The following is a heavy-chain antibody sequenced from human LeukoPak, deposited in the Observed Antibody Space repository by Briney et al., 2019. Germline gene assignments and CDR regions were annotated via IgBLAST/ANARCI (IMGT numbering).Heavy chain of an antibody. D-gene: IGHD4-17*01. CDR1: GFTFSSYW. Sequence: PGGSLRLSCAASGFTFSSYWMCWVRQAPGKGLEWVANIKQDGSEKYYVDSVKGRFTISRDNARNSLYLQMNSLRAEDTAVYYCASCFGDYYHAAFDIWGQGTMVTVSS. CDR2: IKQDGSEK. J-gene: IGHJ3*02. V-gene: IGHV3-7*01. CDR3: ASCFGDYYHAAFDI.